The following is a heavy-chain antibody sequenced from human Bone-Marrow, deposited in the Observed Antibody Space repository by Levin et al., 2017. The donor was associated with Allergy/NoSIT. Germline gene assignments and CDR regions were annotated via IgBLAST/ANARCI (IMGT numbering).Heavy chain of an antibody. D-gene: IGHD2-2*01. CDR1: GYTFTSYG. Sequence: GASVKVSCKASGYTFTSYGISWVRQAPGQGLEWMGWISAYNGNTNYAQKLQGRVTMTTDTSTSTAYMELRSLRSDDTAVYYCARALIVVVPATPCDYWGQGTLVTVSS. V-gene: IGHV1-18*01. CDR3: ARALIVVVPATPCDY. CDR2: ISAYNGNT. J-gene: IGHJ4*02.